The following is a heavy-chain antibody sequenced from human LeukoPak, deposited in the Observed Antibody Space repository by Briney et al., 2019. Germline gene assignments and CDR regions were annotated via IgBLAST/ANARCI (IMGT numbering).Heavy chain of an antibody. V-gene: IGHV4-61*02. CDR1: GGSISSGSYY. Sequence: SQTLSLTCTVSGGSISSGSYYWSWIRQPAGKGLEWIGRIYTSGSTNYNPSLKSRVTISVDTSKNQFSLKLSSVTAADTAVYYCARSPGQSLRSAWFDPWGQGTLVTVSS. CDR2: IYTSGST. CDR3: ARSPGQSLRSAWFDP. J-gene: IGHJ5*02. D-gene: IGHD4-17*01.